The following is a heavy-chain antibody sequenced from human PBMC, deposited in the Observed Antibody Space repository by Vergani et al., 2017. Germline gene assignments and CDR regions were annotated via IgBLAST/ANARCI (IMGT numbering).Heavy chain of an antibody. CDR1: GGTFSSYA. V-gene: IGHV1-69*01. D-gene: IGHD3-10*01. Sequence: QVQLVQSGAEVKKPGSSVKVSCKASGGTFSSYAISWVRQAPGQGLEWMGGIIPIFGTANYAQKFQGRVTITADESTSTAYMELSSLRSEDTAVYYCARDGPLYGSGSYYHFDYWGQGTLVTVSS. CDR3: ARDGPLYGSGSYYHFDY. CDR2: IIPIFGTA. J-gene: IGHJ4*02.